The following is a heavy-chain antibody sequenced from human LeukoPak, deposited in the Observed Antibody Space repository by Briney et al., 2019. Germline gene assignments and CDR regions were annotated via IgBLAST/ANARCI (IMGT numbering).Heavy chain of an antibody. V-gene: IGHV4-59*08. Sequence: SETLSLTCTVSGGSISSYYWSWIRQPPGKGLEWIGYIYYSGSTNYNPSLKSRVTISVDTSKNQFSLKLSSVTAADTAVYYCARRYRSSGYFDYWGQGTLDTVSS. CDR3: ARRYRSSGYFDY. D-gene: IGHD6-6*01. CDR2: IYYSGST. J-gene: IGHJ4*02. CDR1: GGSISSYY.